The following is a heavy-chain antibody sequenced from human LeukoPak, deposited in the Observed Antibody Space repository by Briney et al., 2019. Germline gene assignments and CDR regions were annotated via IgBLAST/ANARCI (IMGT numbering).Heavy chain of an antibody. V-gene: IGHV3-21*01. CDR2: ISSSSSYI. CDR3: AILADYDAFDI. J-gene: IGHJ3*02. D-gene: IGHD2-15*01. Sequence: GGSLRLSCAASGFTFSSYSMNWVRQAPGKGLEWVSSISSSSSYIYYADSVKGRFTISRDNAKNSLYLQMNSLRAGDTAVYYCAILADYDAFDIWGQGTMVTVSS. CDR1: GFTFSSYS.